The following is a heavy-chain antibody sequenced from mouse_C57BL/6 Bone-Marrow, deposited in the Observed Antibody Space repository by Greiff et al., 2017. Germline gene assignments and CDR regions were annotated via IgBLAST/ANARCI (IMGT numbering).Heavy chain of an antibody. D-gene: IGHD1-3*01. Sequence: EVKLVESGGGLVKPGGSLKLSCAASGFTFSDYGMHWVRQAPEKGLEWVAYISSGSSTFYYADTAKGRFTISRDNAKNTLFLQMTSLRSEDTAMYYCASSGLAMDYWGQGTSVTVSS. CDR3: ASSGLAMDY. CDR1: GFTFSDYG. V-gene: IGHV5-17*01. J-gene: IGHJ4*01. CDR2: ISSGSSTF.